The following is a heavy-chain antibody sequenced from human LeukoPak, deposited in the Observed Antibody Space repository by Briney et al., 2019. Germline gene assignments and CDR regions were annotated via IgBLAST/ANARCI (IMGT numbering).Heavy chain of an antibody. Sequence: PGGSLRLSCAASGFTFSSYSMNWVRQAPGKGLEWVSSISSSSSYIYYADSVKGRFTISRDNAKNSLYLQMNSLRAEDTAVYYCARVGLGIVVVMDVWGQGTTVTVSS. CDR1: GFTFSSYS. CDR3: ARVGLGIVVVMDV. J-gene: IGHJ6*02. V-gene: IGHV3-21*01. D-gene: IGHD3-22*01. CDR2: ISSSSSYI.